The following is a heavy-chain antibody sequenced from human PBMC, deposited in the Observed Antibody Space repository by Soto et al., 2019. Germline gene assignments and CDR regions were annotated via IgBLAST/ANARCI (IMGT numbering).Heavy chain of an antibody. V-gene: IGHV3-13*01. CDR2: IGTAGDT. CDR3: ARAQTPGVGRKYCSSTSCYPYYYYGMDV. J-gene: IGHJ6*02. Sequence: EVQLVESGGGLVQPGGSLRLSCAASGFTFSSYDMHWVRQATGRGLEWVSAIGTAGDTYYPGSVQGRFTISRKNAKNSLYIQMNSLRAGDTAVYYCARAQTPGVGRKYCSSTSCYPYYYYGMDVLGQGTTVTVSS. CDR1: GFTFSSYD. D-gene: IGHD2-2*01.